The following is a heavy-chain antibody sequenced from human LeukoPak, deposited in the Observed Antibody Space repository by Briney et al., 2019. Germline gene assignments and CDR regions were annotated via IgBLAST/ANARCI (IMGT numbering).Heavy chain of an antibody. D-gene: IGHD3-3*01. V-gene: IGHV4-4*07. CDR3: ARDQPSYYDFWSGYFRPASEYNWFDP. CDR1: GGSISSYY. J-gene: IGHJ5*02. CDR2: IYTSGST. Sequence: SETLSLTCTVSGGSISSYYWSWIWQPAGKGLEWIGRIYTSGSTNYNPSLKSRVTMSVDTSKNQFSLKLSSVTAADTAVYYCARDQPSYYDFWSGYFRPASEYNWFDPWGQGTLVTVSS.